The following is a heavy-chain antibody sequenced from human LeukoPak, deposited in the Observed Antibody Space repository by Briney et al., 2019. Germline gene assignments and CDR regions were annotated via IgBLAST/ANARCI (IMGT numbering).Heavy chain of an antibody. V-gene: IGHV4-59*08. CDR2: IYYSGST. D-gene: IGHD3-22*01. J-gene: IGHJ4*02. Sequence: SETLSLTCTVSGGSISSYYWSWIRQPPGKGLEWIGYIYYSGSTNYNPSLKSRVTISVDTSKNQFSLKLSSVTAADTAVYYCARVGDYYDSSGYYYAYWGQGTLVTVSS. CDR1: GGSISSYY. CDR3: ARVGDYYDSSGYYYAY.